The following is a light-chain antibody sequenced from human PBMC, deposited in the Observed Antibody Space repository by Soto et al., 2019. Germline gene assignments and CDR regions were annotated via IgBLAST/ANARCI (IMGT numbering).Light chain of an antibody. CDR1: SSDVGSYNL. Sequence: QSALTQPASVSGSPGQSITISCTGTSSDVGSYNLVSWYQQHPGKAPKLMIYEGSKRPSGVSNRFSGSKSGNTASLTISGLQAEDEADYYCCSYAGSSTFVWVFGGGTKLNVL. J-gene: IGLJ3*02. CDR3: CSYAGSSTFVWV. V-gene: IGLV2-23*03. CDR2: EGS.